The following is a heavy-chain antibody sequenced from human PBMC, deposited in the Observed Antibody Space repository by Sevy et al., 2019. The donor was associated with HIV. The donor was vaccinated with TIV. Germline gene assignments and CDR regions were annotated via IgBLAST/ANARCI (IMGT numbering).Heavy chain of an antibody. D-gene: IGHD3-3*01. CDR1: GGSISSSIYY. Sequence: SETLSLTCTVSGGSISSSIYYWGWIRQPPGKGLEWIGSLYYSGSTYYNPSLKSRVTISVDTSKNQFSLKLSSVTAADTAVYYCASPLDFWSGYGMDVWGQGTTVTVSS. J-gene: IGHJ6*02. V-gene: IGHV4-39*01. CDR3: ASPLDFWSGYGMDV. CDR2: LYYSGST.